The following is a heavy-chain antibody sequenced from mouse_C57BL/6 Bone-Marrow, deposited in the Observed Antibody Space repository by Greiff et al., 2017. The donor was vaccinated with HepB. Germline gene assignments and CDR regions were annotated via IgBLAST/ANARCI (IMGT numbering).Heavy chain of an antibody. Sequence: QVQLQQPGAELVMPGASVKLSCKASGYTFTSYWMHWVKQRPGQGLEWIGEIDPSDSYTNYNQKFKGKSTLTVDKSSSTAYMQLSSLTSEDSAVYYGARDDPFYFDYWGQGTTLTVSS. J-gene: IGHJ2*01. CDR1: GYTFTSYW. CDR3: ARDDPFYFDY. V-gene: IGHV1-69*01. CDR2: IDPSDSYT.